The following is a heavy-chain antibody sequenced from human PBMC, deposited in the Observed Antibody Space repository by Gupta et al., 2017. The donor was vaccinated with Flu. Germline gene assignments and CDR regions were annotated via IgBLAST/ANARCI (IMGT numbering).Heavy chain of an antibody. V-gene: IGHV3-15*01. D-gene: IGHD3-3*01. J-gene: IGHJ6*02. CDR1: GFTSSNAW. CDR2: IKSKTDGGTT. Sequence: EVQLVESGGGLVKPGGSLRLSCAASGFTSSNAWMSWVRQAPGKGLEWVGRIKSKTDGGTTDYAAPVKGRFTISRDDSKNTLYLQMNSLKTEDTAVYYCLGLRLSGHYYGMDVWGQGTTVTVSS. CDR3: LGLRLSGHYYGMDV.